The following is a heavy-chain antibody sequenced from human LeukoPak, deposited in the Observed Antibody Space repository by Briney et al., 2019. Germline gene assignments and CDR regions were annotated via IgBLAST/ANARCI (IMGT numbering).Heavy chain of an antibody. D-gene: IGHD3-22*01. CDR3: AREKDSSGYYAIDY. V-gene: IGHV3-48*01. CDR1: GFTFSSYS. Sequence: QPGGSLRLSCAASGFTFSSYSMNWVRQAPGKGLEWVSYISSSSSTIYYADSVKGRFTTSRDNAKNSLYLQMNSLRAEDTAVYYCAREKDSSGYYAIDYWGQGTLVTVSS. CDR2: ISSSSSTI. J-gene: IGHJ4*02.